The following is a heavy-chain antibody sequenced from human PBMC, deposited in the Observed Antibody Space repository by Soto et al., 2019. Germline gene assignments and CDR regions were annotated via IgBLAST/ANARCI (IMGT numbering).Heavy chain of an antibody. CDR1: GGSFSGYY. D-gene: IGHD2-15*01. CDR2: INHSGST. Sequence: SETLSLTSAVYGGSFSGYYWSWIRQPPGKGLEWIGEINHSGSTNYNPSLKSRVTISVDTSKNQFSLKLSSVTAADTAVYYCARDIRKGGLAPGYGMDVWGQGTTATVSS. J-gene: IGHJ6*02. CDR3: ARDIRKGGLAPGYGMDV. V-gene: IGHV4-34*01.